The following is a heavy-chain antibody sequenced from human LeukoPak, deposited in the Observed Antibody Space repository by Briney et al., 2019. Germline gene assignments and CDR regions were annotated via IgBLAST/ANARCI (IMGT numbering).Heavy chain of an antibody. D-gene: IGHD2-15*01. CDR2: ISYDGSNK. J-gene: IGHJ4*02. CDR1: GFTFSSYA. Sequence: GGSLRLSCAASGFTFSSYAMHWVRQAPGKGLEWVAVISYDGSNKYYADSVKGRFTISRDNSKNTLYLQMNSLRAEDTAVYFCAKVPQGYCSTGNCHFDYWGQGTLVTVSS. CDR3: AKVPQGYCSTGNCHFDY. V-gene: IGHV3-30-3*01.